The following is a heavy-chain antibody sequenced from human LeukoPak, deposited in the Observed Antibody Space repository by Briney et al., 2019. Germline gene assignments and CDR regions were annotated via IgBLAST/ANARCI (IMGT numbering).Heavy chain of an antibody. CDR3: GKFGYVAAVDS. J-gene: IGHJ4*02. V-gene: IGHV3-7*01. D-gene: IGHD2-15*01. CDR1: GFTLSSYW. CDR2: IEPAGSAT. Sequence: PGGSLRLSCTASGFTLSSYWMTWVRQAPGKGLEWVANIEPAGSATYYVDSVKGRFTISRDNAKNLLYLQMNSLRAEDSAVYHCGKFGYVAAVDSRGQGALVTVSS.